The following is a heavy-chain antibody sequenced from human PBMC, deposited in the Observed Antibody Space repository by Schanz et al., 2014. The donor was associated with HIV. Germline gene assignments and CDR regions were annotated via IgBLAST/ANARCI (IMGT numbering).Heavy chain of an antibody. CDR1: GFMFSSYG. V-gene: IGHV3-23*01. CDR3: ARGRNGMGV. Sequence: VQLLESGGGLVQPGGSLRVSCAASGFMFSSYGMSWVRQAPGKGLEWVSLIGSGGGRTYYADSVKGRVTISRDNSKNTLFLQMNSLRAEDTAVYYCARGRNGMGVWGPGTTVTVSS. J-gene: IGHJ6*02. CDR2: IGSGGGRT.